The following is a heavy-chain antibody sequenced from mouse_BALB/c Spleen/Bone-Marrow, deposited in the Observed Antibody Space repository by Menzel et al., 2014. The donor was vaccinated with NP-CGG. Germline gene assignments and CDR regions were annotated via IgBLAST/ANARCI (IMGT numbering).Heavy chain of an antibody. CDR3: ANYDYGWYFDV. CDR1: GFNIKDTY. J-gene: IGHJ1*01. D-gene: IGHD2-4*01. V-gene: IGHV14-3*02. CDR2: IDPANGNT. Sequence: EVKLVESGAELVKPGASVKLSCTAPGFNIKDTYMHWVKRRPEQGLEWIGRIDPANGNTKYDPKFQGKATITADTSSNTAYLQLSSLTSEDTAVYYCANYDYGWYFDVWGAGTTVTVSS.